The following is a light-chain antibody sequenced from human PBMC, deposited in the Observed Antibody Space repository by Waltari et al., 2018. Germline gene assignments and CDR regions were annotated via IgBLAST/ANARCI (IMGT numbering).Light chain of an antibody. CDR2: EDN. CDR1: SGSIASNY. J-gene: IGLJ2*01. CDR3: QSHDANHYVV. V-gene: IGLV6-57*03. Sequence: NFMLTQRHSVSESPGKTVTFSCTRSSGSIASNYVQWYQRRPGSVPTTVIYEDNQRPSGVPDRFSGSIDSSSNSASLTISGLQTEDEADYYCQSHDANHYVVFGGGTKVTVL.